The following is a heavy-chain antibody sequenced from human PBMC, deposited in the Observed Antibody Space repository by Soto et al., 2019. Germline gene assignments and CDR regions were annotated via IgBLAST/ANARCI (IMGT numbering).Heavy chain of an antibody. CDR2: VNPNNGDT. CDR1: GYTFSNYD. D-gene: IGHD3-10*01. J-gene: IGHJ4*02. CDR3: AKVSRKGSAIDFDY. Sequence: QVQLVQSGAELKKPGASVKVSCKASGYTFSNYDMNWVRQATGQGPEWIGWVNPNNGDTGYAQKFXGXVXVTTDISTTTAYMDLTSLRSEDTAIYYCAKVSRKGSAIDFDYWGQGTLITVSS. V-gene: IGHV1-8*01.